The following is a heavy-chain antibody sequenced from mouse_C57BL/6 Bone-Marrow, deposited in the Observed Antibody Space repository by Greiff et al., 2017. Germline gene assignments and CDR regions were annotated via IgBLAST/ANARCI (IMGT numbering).Heavy chain of an antibody. CDR3: ARGYYYDDAMDY. D-gene: IGHD2-4*01. CDR2: INPNYGTT. CDR1: GYYFTDYN. V-gene: IGHV1-39*01. J-gene: IGHJ4*01. Sequence: EVQLKQSGPELVKPGASVKISCTASGYYFTDYNMNWVKQSNGKSLEWIGVINPNYGTTGYNQKFKGKATLTVDQSSSTAYMQLNSLTSEDSAVYYCARGYYYDDAMDYWGQGTSVTVSS.